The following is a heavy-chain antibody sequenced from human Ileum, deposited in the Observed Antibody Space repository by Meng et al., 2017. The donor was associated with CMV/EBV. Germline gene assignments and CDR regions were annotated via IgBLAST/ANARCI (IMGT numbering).Heavy chain of an antibody. D-gene: IGHD5-18*01. CDR1: GGAISSSSYY. V-gene: IGHV4-39*01. J-gene: IGHJ5*02. Sequence: TVSGGAISSSSYYWGWIRQPPGKGLEWIGSIYYSGSTYYNPSLKSRVTISVDTSKNQFSLKLSSVTAADTAVYYCAKRGYSYEDGVDPWGQGTLVTVSS. CDR2: IYYSGST. CDR3: AKRGYSYEDGVDP.